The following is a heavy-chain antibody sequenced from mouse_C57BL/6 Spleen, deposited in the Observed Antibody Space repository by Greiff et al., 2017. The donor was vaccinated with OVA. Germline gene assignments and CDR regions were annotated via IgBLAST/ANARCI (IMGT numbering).Heavy chain of an antibody. CDR2: INPNNGGT. CDR3: AREGWDGYAMDY. Sequence: EVKLQESGPELVKPGASVKIPCKASGYTFTDYNMDWVKQSHGKSLEWIGDINPNNGGTIYNQKFKGKATLTVDKSSSTAYMELRSLTSEDTAVYYCAREGWDGYAMDYWGQGTSVTVSS. D-gene: IGHD3-3*01. CDR1: GYTFTDYN. V-gene: IGHV1-18*01. J-gene: IGHJ4*01.